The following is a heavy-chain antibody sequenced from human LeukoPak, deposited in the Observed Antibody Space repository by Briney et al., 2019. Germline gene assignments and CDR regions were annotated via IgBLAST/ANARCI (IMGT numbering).Heavy chain of an antibody. D-gene: IGHD6-19*01. CDR1: GFTFSSYS. Sequence: PGGSLRLSCAASGFTFSSYSMNWIRQAPGKGLEWVSSISSSSSYIYYADSVKGRFTTSRDNAKNSLYLQMNSLRAEHTAVYYCAREDSSGWAGVYYFDYWGQGTLVTVSS. V-gene: IGHV3-21*01. CDR3: AREDSSGWAGVYYFDY. J-gene: IGHJ4*02. CDR2: ISSSSSYI.